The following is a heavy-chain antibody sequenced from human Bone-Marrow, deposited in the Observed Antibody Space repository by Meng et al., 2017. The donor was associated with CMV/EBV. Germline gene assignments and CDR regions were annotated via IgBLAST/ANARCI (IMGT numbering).Heavy chain of an antibody. J-gene: IGHJ6*01. CDR3: AIGSPTAMATYYYYGMAV. CDR2: MNPNSGNT. D-gene: IGHD5-18*01. CDR1: GYTFTSYD. Sequence: ASVKVSCKASGYTFTSYDINWVRQATGQGLEWMGWMNPNSGNTGYAQKFQGRVTMTRNTSISTTYMELSSLRSEDTAVYYCAIGSPTAMATYYYYGMAVWGPGPTVTRYS. V-gene: IGHV1-8*01.